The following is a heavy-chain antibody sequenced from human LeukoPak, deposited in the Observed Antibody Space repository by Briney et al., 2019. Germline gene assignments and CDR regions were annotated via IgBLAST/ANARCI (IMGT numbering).Heavy chain of an antibody. D-gene: IGHD2-15*01. CDR1: RFTFSSYS. CDR3: ARVSFDPYCSGGSCYSDY. V-gene: IGHV3-21*01. CDR2: ISSSSSYI. Sequence: GGSLRLSCAASRFTFSSYSMNWVRQAPGKGLEWVSSISSSSSYIYYADSVKGRFTISRDNAKNSLYLQMNSLRAEDTAVYYCARVSFDPYCSGGSCYSDYWGQGTLVTVSS. J-gene: IGHJ4*02.